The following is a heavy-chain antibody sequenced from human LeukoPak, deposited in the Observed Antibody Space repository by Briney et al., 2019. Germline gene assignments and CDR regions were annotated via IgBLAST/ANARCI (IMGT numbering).Heavy chain of an antibody. Sequence: KPSETLSLTCAVYGGSFSGYYWSWIRQPPGKGLEWIGEINHSGSTNYNPSLKSRVTISVDTSKNQFSLKLSSVTAADTAVYYCARGPHYYGSGSYYKRGEYFQHWGQGTLVTVSS. V-gene: IGHV4-34*01. J-gene: IGHJ1*01. CDR3: ARGPHYYGSGSYYKRGEYFQH. CDR2: INHSGST. D-gene: IGHD3-10*01. CDR1: GGSFSGYY.